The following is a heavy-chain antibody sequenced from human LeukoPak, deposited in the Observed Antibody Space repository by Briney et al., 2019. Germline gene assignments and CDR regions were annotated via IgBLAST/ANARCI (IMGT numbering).Heavy chain of an antibody. D-gene: IGHD2-21*02. V-gene: IGHV4-61*02. CDR2: IYTSGST. CDR1: GGSISSGSYY. Sequence: SETLSLTCTVSGGSISSGSYYWRWLRQPAGKGLEWIGRIYTSGSTNYNPSLKSRVTISVDTSKNQFSLKLSYVTAADTAVYYCARAYCGGDCYFGYYYYYMDVWGKGTTVTVSS. J-gene: IGHJ6*03. CDR3: ARAYCGGDCYFGYYYYYMDV.